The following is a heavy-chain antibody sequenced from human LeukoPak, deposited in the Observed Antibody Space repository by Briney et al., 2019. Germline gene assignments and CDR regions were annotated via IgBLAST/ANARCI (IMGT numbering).Heavy chain of an antibody. CDR2: INPSGGST. Sequence: ASVKVSCKASGYTFTSYYMHWVRQAPGQGLEWMGIINPSGGSTSYAQKFQGRVTMTRDTSTRTVYMELSSLRSEDTAVYYCARKGIAVAGIEYWGQGTLVTVSS. CDR1: GYTFTSYY. CDR3: ARKGIAVAGIEY. V-gene: IGHV1-46*01. J-gene: IGHJ4*02. D-gene: IGHD6-19*01.